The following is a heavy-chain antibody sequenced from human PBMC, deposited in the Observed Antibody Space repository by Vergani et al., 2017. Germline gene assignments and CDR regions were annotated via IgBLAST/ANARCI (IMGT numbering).Heavy chain of an antibody. CDR1: GGSISSGGYY. J-gene: IGHJ4*02. V-gene: IGHV4-31*01. CDR2: IYYSGST. CDR3: VRARRDGYNPTFPYFDY. Sequence: QVQLQESGPGLVKPSQTLSLTCTVSGGSISSGGYYWSWIRQHPGKGLEWMGYIYYSGSTYYNPSLKSLVTISVDTSKNQFSLKRSSVTAADTAVYYCVRARRDGYNPTFPYFDYWGQGTLVTVSS. D-gene: IGHD5-24*01.